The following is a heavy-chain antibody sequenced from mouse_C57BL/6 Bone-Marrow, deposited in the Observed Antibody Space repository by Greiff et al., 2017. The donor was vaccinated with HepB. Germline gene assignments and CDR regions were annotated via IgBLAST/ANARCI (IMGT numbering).Heavy chain of an antibody. D-gene: IGHD1-1*01. Sequence: EVKVEESGGDLVKPGGSLKLSCAASGFTFSSYGMSWVRQTPDKRLEWVATISSGGSYTYYPDSVKGRFTISRENAKNTLYLQMSSLKSEDTAMYYCARQGRYYYGSSYVKYYYAMDYWGQGTSVTVSS. CDR3: ARQGRYYYGSSYVKYYYAMDY. J-gene: IGHJ4*01. CDR1: GFTFSSYG. CDR2: ISSGGSYT. V-gene: IGHV5-6*02.